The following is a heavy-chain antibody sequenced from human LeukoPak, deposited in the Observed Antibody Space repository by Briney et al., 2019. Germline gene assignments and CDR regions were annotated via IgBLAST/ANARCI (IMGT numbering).Heavy chain of an antibody. CDR2: ISAFNGNT. Sequence: ASVKVSCKASGYTFTVYGISWVRQAPGLGLEWLGWISAFNGNTNYAQNLQDRVTLTTDTSTNTASMELRSLISDDTAVYYCAREVWFGDGARYMDVWGKGTTVTISS. CDR3: AREVWFGDGARYMDV. D-gene: IGHD3-10*01. CDR1: GYTFTVYG. J-gene: IGHJ6*03. V-gene: IGHV1-18*01.